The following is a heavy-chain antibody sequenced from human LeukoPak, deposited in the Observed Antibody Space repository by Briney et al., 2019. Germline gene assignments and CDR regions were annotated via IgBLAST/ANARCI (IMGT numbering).Heavy chain of an antibody. CDR1: GFTFDDYG. CDR2: INWNGGST. V-gene: IGHV3-20*01. D-gene: IGHD6-13*01. CDR3: ARDYGYSSSGMDV. J-gene: IGHJ6*04. Sequence: GGSLRLSCAASGFTFDDYGMSWVRQASGKGLEGVSGINWNGGSTGYADSVKGRFTISRDNAKNPLYLQMNSLRAEDTALYHCARDYGYSSSGMDVWGKGTTVTVSS.